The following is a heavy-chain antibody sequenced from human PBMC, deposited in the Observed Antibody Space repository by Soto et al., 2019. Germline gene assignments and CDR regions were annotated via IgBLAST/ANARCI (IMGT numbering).Heavy chain of an antibody. CDR2: ISGSGGST. D-gene: IGHD1-7*01. CDR1: GFTFSSYA. J-gene: IGHJ4*02. CDR3: AKGITGTTDY. V-gene: IGHV3-23*01. Sequence: HPGGSLRLSFAASGFTFSSYAMSWVRQAPGKGLEWVSAISGSGGSTYYADSVKGRFTISRDNSKNTLYLQMNSLRAEDTVVYYFAKGITGTTDYWGQGTLVTVSS.